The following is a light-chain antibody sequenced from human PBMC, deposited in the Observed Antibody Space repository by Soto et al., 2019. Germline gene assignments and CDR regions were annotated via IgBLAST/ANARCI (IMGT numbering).Light chain of an antibody. CDR1: QSVSSSY. CDR2: GAS. V-gene: IGKV3-20*01. Sequence: VLTQSKGTLSLSPGERASLSCRASQSVSSSYLAWYQQKPGQAPRLLIYGASSRATGIPDRFSGSGSGTDFTLTISRLEPEDFAVYYCQQYGSSPLITFAQGTLLAVK. CDR3: QQYGSSPLIT. J-gene: IGKJ5*01.